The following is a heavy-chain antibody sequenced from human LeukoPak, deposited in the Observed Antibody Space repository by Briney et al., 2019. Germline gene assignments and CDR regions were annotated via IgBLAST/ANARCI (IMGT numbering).Heavy chain of an antibody. D-gene: IGHD2-15*01. J-gene: IGHJ6*03. CDR2: IYYSGNS. Sequence: SETLSLSCTVSGGSIRSNYYWGWIRQPPGKGLEWIGSIYYSGNSYYNPSLKSRVTMSIDTSKNQFSLKVNSVTAADTAVYYCAGLLGYCSGNRCPSSANYYYYMDVWGKGTTVTVSS. CDR3: AGLLGYCSGNRCPSSANYYYYMDV. V-gene: IGHV4-39*07. CDR1: GGSIRSNYY.